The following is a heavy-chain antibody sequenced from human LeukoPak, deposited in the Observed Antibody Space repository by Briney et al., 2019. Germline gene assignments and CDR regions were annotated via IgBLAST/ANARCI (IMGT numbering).Heavy chain of an antibody. Sequence: SQTLSLTCTVSGVSISSYYWSWIRQSPGKGLEWIGYIYYSGSTNYNPSLKSRVTISVDTSKNQFSLKLSSVTAADTAVYYCARDVGDHPVWFDPWGQGTLVTVSS. CDR3: ARDVGDHPVWFDP. CDR1: GVSISSYY. V-gene: IGHV4-59*01. D-gene: IGHD4-17*01. J-gene: IGHJ5*02. CDR2: IYYSGST.